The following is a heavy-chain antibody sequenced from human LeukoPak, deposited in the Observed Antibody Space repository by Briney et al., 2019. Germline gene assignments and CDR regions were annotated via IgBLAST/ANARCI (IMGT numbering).Heavy chain of an antibody. D-gene: IGHD5-12*01. Sequence: ASVKVSCKASGYTFIGYHMHWVRQAPGQGLEWMGWINTNTGNPTYAQGFTGRFVFSLDTSVSTAYLQISSLKAEDTAVYYCARDIVATISALNYWGQGTLVTVSS. CDR1: GYTFIGYH. CDR3: ARDIVATISALNY. V-gene: IGHV7-4-1*02. J-gene: IGHJ4*02. CDR2: INTNTGNP.